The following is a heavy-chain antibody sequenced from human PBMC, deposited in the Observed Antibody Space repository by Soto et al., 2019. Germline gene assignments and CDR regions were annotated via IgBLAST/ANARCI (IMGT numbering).Heavy chain of an antibody. CDR3: ARPRNIGYDSSGYPNDAFDI. CDR2: IWYDGSNK. Sequence: GSLRLSCAASGFTFSSYGMHWVRQAPGKGLEWVAVIWYDGSNKYYADSVKGRFTISRDNSKNTLYLQMNSLRAEDTAVYYCARPRNIGYDSSGYPNDAFDIWGQGTMVTVSS. J-gene: IGHJ3*02. CDR1: GFTFSSYG. D-gene: IGHD3-22*01. V-gene: IGHV3-33*01.